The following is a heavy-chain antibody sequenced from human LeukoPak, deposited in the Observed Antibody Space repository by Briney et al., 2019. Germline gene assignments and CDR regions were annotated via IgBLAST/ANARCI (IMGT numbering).Heavy chain of an antibody. J-gene: IGHJ4*02. CDR2: ISSSGSTM. Sequence: GGFLRLSCAASGITFSSYEMNWVRQAPGKGLEWVSCISSSGSTMYYADSVKGRFTISRDNAKNSLYLQMNSLRAEDTAVYYCARGFRDTAMFLDYWGQGTLVTVSS. CDR1: GITFSSYE. V-gene: IGHV3-48*03. D-gene: IGHD5-18*01. CDR3: ARGFRDTAMFLDY.